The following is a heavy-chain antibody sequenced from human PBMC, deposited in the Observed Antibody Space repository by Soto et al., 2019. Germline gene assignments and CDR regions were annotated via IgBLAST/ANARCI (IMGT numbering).Heavy chain of an antibody. D-gene: IGHD3-10*01. J-gene: IGHJ4*02. CDR1: GYTFSTYY. CDR2: INPRGGGA. CDR3: ARDLPTSTRASDY. Sequence: QVQLVQSGAEVKKPGASVKLSCKASGYTFSTYYMHWVRQAPGQGLEWMGIINPRGGGANYAKKFQGRLTMTGDTSTSTIYMELSSLRSEDTAVYYCARDLPTSTRASDYWGQGTLVTVSS. V-gene: IGHV1-46*01.